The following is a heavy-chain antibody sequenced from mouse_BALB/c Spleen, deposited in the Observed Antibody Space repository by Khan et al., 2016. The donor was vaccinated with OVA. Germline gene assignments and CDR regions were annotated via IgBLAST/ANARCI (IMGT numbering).Heavy chain of an antibody. CDR1: GFSLTNYG. V-gene: IGHV2-6-1*01. CDR3: ARQPYYHYNIMDY. CDR2: IWSDGST. Sequence: QVQLKESGPGLVAPSQSLSITCTISGFSLTNYGVHWVRQPPGKGLEWLVVIWSDGSTTYYSALKSRLTISKDNSKSQVFLKVNSLQTDDTAMYFCARQPYYHYNIMDYWGQGTSVTVSA. J-gene: IGHJ4*01. D-gene: IGHD2-4*01.